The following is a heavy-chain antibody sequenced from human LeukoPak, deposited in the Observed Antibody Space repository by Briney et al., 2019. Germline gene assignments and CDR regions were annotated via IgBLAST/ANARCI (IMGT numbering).Heavy chain of an antibody. J-gene: IGHJ4*02. CDR1: GFTSTSSA. V-gene: IGHV1-58*02. D-gene: IGHD4-17*01. CDR2: IVVGSGNT. Sequence: SVKVSCKASGFTSTSSAMQWVRQARGQRLEWIGWIVVGSGNTNYAQKFQERVTITRDMSTSTAYMELSSLRSEDTAVYYCAALIPVTTVTNYWGQGTLVTVSS. CDR3: AALIPVTTVTNY.